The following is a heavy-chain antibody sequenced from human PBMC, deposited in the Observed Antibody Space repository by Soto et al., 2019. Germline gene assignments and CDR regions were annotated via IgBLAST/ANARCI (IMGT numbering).Heavy chain of an antibody. CDR1: GGTIISGGYY. J-gene: IGHJ4*02. D-gene: IGHD2-15*01. CDR3: ARVDCSGGSCYSGYFDY. V-gene: IGHV4-31*03. CDR2: IYYSGST. Sequence: TLSLTCTVSGGTIISGGYYWSWIRQHPGKGLEWIGYIYYSGSTYYNPSLKSRVTISVDTSKNQFSLKLSSVTAADTAVYYCARVDCSGGSCYSGYFDYWGQGTLVTVSS.